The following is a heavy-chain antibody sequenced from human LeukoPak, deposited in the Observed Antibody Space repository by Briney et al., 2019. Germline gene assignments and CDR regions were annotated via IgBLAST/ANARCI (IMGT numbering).Heavy chain of an antibody. V-gene: IGHV1-2*02. J-gene: IGHJ4*02. CDR3: ARDRYGDGFAHLDY. Sequence: ASVKVSCKASGYTFTSYAIHWVRQAPGQGLEWMRWITPSDGTNYPQKFQGRVAITWDTSITTAYMDLTRLTSDDTAVYYCARDRYGDGFAHLDYWGQGALVTVSS. CDR1: GYTFTSYA. D-gene: IGHD5-24*01. CDR2: ITPSDGT.